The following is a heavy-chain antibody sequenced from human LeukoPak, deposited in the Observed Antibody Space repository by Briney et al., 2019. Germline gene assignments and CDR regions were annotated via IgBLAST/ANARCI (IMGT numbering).Heavy chain of an antibody. D-gene: IGHD2-21*02. V-gene: IGHV3-74*03. CDR2: ISTDGTYT. J-gene: IGHJ1*01. Sequence: GGSLRLSCAASGFTFSSYSMNWVRQAPGKGLEWVSRISTDGTYTEYADSVKGRFTISRDNAKDTLYLQVNSLRAEDTAVYYCAITVDCRATTDCYSYFHHWARAPWSPSPQ. CDR1: GFTFSSYS. CDR3: AITVDCRATTDCYSYFHH.